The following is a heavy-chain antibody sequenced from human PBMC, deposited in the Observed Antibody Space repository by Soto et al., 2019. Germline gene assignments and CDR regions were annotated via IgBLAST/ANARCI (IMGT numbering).Heavy chain of an antibody. J-gene: IGHJ2*01. V-gene: IGHV4-30-2*01. CDR1: GGSISSGGYS. CDR2: IYHRGST. D-gene: IGHD4-4*01. CDR3: AREGRDYKDWYFDL. Sequence: QLQLQESGSGLVKPSQTLSLTCAVSGGSISSGGYSWSWIRQPPGKGLEWIGYIYHRGSTYYNPSLKSRVTISVDRSKNQFSLKLSSVTAADTAVYYCAREGRDYKDWYFDLWGRGTLVTVSS.